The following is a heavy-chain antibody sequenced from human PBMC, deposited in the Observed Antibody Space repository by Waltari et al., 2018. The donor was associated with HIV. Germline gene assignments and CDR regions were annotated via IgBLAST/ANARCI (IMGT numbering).Heavy chain of an antibody. Sequence: QVQLVESGGGVVQPGGSLRLSCAASGFTFNNYGIHWVRQARGKGLGWVAVIWYVGSITYYEVCVKVRFTISRDTSKHTVYRQMSSLRAEDTALYYCARDQEFMTTVTPLAYWGQGTPVTVSS. J-gene: IGHJ4*02. CDR3: ARDQEFMTTVTPLAY. CDR2: IWYVGSIT. V-gene: IGHV3-33*01. CDR1: GFTFNNYG. D-gene: IGHD4-4*01.